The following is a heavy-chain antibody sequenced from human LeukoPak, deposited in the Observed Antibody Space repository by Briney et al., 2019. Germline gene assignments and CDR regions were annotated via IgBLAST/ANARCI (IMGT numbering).Heavy chain of an antibody. V-gene: IGHV5-51*03. CDR1: GYSFTSSW. D-gene: IGHD1-26*01. CDR2: IYPVGSDI. J-gene: IGHJ4*02. CDR3: ARPSGTYNRSDY. Sequence: PGESLKISCKGSGYSFTSSWIGWVRQMPGKGLEWMGIIYPVGSDIKYSPSFQGQVTISADKSISTALLQWSSLKASHTAMYYCARPSGTYNRSDYRGQGTLVTVSS.